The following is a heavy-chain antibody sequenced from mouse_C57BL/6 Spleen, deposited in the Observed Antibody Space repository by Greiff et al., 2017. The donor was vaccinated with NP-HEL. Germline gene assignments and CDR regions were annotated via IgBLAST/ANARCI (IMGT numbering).Heavy chain of an antibody. CDR2: IYPGDGDT. Sequence: QVQLKQSGPELVKPGASVKISCKASGYAFSSSWMNWVKQRPGKGLEWIGRIYPGDGDTNYNGKFKGKATLTADKSSSTAYMQLSSLTSEDSAVYFCARSGHYYGSSTDYWGQGTTLTVSS. J-gene: IGHJ2*01. CDR1: GYAFSSSW. CDR3: ARSGHYYGSSTDY. D-gene: IGHD1-1*01. V-gene: IGHV1-82*01.